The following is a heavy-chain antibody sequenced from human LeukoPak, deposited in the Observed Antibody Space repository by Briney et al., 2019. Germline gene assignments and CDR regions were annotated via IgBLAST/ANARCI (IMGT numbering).Heavy chain of an antibody. CDR1: GYTFTSYA. D-gene: IGHD3-10*01. CDR2: VNTNTGNP. Sequence: ASVKVSCKASGYTFTSYAMNWVRQAPGQGLEWMGWVNTNTGNPTYAQGFTGRFVFSLDTSVSTAYLQISSLKAEDTAVYYCARDGRPLSSGSYVPPNDYWGQGTLVTVSS. CDR3: ARDGRPLSSGSYVPPNDY. J-gene: IGHJ4*02. V-gene: IGHV7-4-1*02.